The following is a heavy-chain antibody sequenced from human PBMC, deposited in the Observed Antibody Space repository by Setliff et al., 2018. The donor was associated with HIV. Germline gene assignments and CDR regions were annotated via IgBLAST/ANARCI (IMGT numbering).Heavy chain of an antibody. Sequence: PGGSLRLSCAASGFTFSDYYMSWLRQAPGKGLEWVSYISRDGNTIYYADSVKGRFTISRDNAKNSLYLQLNSLRPEDTAVYYCAKEAIYVGYVDYWGQGTLVTVSS. CDR2: ISRDGNTI. J-gene: IGHJ4*02. D-gene: IGHD3-16*01. CDR1: GFTFSDYY. CDR3: AKEAIYVGYVDY. V-gene: IGHV3-11*01.